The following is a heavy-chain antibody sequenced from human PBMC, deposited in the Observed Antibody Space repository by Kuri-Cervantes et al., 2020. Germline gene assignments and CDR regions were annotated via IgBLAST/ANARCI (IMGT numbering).Heavy chain of an antibody. D-gene: IGHD6-13*01. J-gene: IGHJ4*02. Sequence: ETLSLTCAASGFTFSSYDMHWVRQATGKGLEWVSAIGTAGDTYYPGSVKGRFTISRDNSKNTLYLQMNSLRAEDTAVYYCAKDLGYSSSRTFDYWGQGTLVTVSS. CDR2: IGTAGDT. CDR1: GFTFSSYD. V-gene: IGHV3-13*01. CDR3: AKDLGYSSSRTFDY.